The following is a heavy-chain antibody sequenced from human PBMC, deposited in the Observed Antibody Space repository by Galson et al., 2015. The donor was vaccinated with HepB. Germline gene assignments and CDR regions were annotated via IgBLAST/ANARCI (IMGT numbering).Heavy chain of an antibody. J-gene: IGHJ4*02. CDR2: ISYDGSNK. Sequence: SLRLSCAASGFTFSSYGMHWVRQAPGKGLEWVAVISYDGSNKYYADSVKGRFTISRDNSKNTLYLQMNSLRAEDTAVYYCAKDGATKVDITIFGSALDYWGQGTLVTVSS. CDR3: AKDGATKVDITIFGSALDY. V-gene: IGHV3-30*18. D-gene: IGHD3-3*01. CDR1: GFTFSSYG.